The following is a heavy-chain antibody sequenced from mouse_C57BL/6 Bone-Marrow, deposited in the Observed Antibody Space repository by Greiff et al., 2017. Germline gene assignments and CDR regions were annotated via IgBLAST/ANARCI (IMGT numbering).Heavy chain of an antibody. Sequence: EVQRVESGAELVKPGASVKLSCTASGFNIQDSYMHWVKQRTEQGLEWIGRIDPADGETKYAPKFQGKATITADTSSNTAYLQLRSLTSEDTAVYYCAMPTVVATDDWGQGTTLTVSS. CDR1: GFNIQDSY. CDR2: IDPADGET. V-gene: IGHV14-2*01. D-gene: IGHD1-1*01. J-gene: IGHJ2*01. CDR3: AMPTVVATDD.